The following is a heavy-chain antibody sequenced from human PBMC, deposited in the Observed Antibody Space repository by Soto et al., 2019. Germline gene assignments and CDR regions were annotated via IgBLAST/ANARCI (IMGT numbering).Heavy chain of an antibody. CDR3: AAPRDEYGSGVSWFAYGMDI. D-gene: IGHD3-10*01. CDR2: LDGAGGST. V-gene: IGHV3-23*01. CDR1: GFTFSDFA. Sequence: GGSLRLSCLASGFTFSDFAMTWVRHVPGRGLEWVASLDGAGGSTYYAESVRGRFSISRDNSQNTLFLQMKRLSVDDTAIYYCAAPRDEYGSGVSWFAYGMDIWGQGTTVTVSS. J-gene: IGHJ6*02.